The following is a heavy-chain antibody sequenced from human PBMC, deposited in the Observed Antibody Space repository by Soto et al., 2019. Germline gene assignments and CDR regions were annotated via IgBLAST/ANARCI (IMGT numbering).Heavy chain of an antibody. V-gene: IGHV5-51*01. J-gene: IGHJ6*02. D-gene: IGHD3-22*01. CDR2: IYPGDSDT. CDR1: GYSFTSYW. Sequence: PGESLKISCXGPGYSFTSYWIGSVRQMPGKGLEWMGIIYPGDSDTRYSPSFHGQVTISADKSISTAYLQWSSLKASDTAMYYCARLSSDYYDSSGYYPYYYYGMDVWGQGTTVTVSS. CDR3: ARLSSDYYDSSGYYPYYYYGMDV.